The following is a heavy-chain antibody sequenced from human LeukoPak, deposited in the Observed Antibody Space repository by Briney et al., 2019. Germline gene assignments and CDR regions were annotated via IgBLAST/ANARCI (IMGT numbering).Heavy chain of an antibody. CDR1: GGSISSYY. CDR2: IYYSGST. D-gene: IGHD5-12*01. J-gene: IGHJ6*02. CDR3: ARDRIVAPTGYYYYYGMDV. V-gene: IGHV4-59*01. Sequence: SETLSLTCTVPGGSISSYYWSWIRQPPGKGLEWIGYIYYSGSTNYNPSLKSRVTISVDTSKNQFSLKLSSVTAADTAVYYCARDRIVAPTGYYYYYGMDVWGQGTTVTVSS.